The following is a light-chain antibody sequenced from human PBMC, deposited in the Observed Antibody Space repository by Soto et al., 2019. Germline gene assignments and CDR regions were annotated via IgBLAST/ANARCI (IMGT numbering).Light chain of an antibody. CDR1: SSDVGSYNH. CDR2: EAS. J-gene: IGLJ2*01. V-gene: IGLV2-23*01. Sequence: QSALTQPASVSGSPGQSITISCTGTSSDVGSYNHVSWHQQHPGKVPKLMIYEASERPSGVSNRFSGSKSGNTASLTISGLQAEDEAVYYCSSYATRATVIFGGGTKLTVL. CDR3: SSYATRATVI.